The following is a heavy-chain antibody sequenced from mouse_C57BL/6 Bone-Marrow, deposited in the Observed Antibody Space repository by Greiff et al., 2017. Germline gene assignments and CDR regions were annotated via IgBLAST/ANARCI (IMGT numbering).Heavy chain of an antibody. D-gene: IGHD2-2*01. CDR2: IDPENGDT. V-gene: IGHV14-4*01. Sequence: EVQLQESGAELVRPGASVKLSCTASGFNIKDDYMHWVKRRPEQGLEWIGWIDPENGDTEYASKFQGKATITADTSSNTAYLQLSSLTSEDTAVYYCTTMVTPFAYWGQGTLVTVSA. CDR1: GFNIKDDY. J-gene: IGHJ3*01. CDR3: TTMVTPFAY.